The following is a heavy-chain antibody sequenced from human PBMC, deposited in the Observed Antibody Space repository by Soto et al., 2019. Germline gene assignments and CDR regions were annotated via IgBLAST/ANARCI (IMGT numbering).Heavy chain of an antibody. Sequence: QVQLVQSGAEVKKPGASVKVSCKASGYTFTSYGISWLRQAPGQGLEWMGWISAYNGNTNYAQKLQGRVTMTTDTPTSTADMELRSLGSDDTAVYYCARDRSVGALYDYWGQGTLVTVSS. D-gene: IGHD1-26*01. CDR1: GYTFTSYG. V-gene: IGHV1-18*01. CDR2: ISAYNGNT. CDR3: ARDRSVGALYDY. J-gene: IGHJ4*02.